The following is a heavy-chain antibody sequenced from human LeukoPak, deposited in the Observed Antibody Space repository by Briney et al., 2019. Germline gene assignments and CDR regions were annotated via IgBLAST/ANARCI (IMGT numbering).Heavy chain of an antibody. J-gene: IGHJ4*02. Sequence: ASVKVSCKASGGTFSSYAISWVRQAPGQGLEWMGGIIPIFGTANYAQKFQGRVTITADESTSTAYMELSSLRSEDTAVYYCARPYCGGDCYSFFDYWGQGTLVTVSS. D-gene: IGHD2-21*02. CDR3: ARPYCGGDCYSFFDY. CDR2: IIPIFGTA. CDR1: GGTFSSYA. V-gene: IGHV1-69*13.